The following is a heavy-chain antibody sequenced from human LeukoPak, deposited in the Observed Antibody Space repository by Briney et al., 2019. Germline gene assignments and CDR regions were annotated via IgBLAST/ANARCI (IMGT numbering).Heavy chain of an antibody. CDR1: GYTLTELS. D-gene: IGHD2-21*02. CDR3: ATDIVVVTAIKFDY. J-gene: IGHJ4*02. CDR2: FDPEDGET. V-gene: IGHV1-24*01. Sequence: ASVKVSCKVSGYTLTELSMHWVRPAPGKGLEWMGGFDPEDGETIYAQKFQGRVTMTEDTSTDTAYMELSSLRSEDTAVYYCATDIVVVTAIKFDYWGQGTLVTVSS.